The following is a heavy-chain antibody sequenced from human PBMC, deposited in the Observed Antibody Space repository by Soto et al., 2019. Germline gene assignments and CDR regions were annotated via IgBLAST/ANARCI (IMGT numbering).Heavy chain of an antibody. D-gene: IGHD1-26*01. V-gene: IGHV1-3*01. CDR3: ARSVGAALSDY. CDR1: GGTFSSYA. J-gene: IGHJ4*02. Sequence: ASVKVSCKASGGTFSSYAISWVRQAPGQRLEWMGWINAGNGNTKYSQKFQGRVTITRDTSASTAYMELSSLRSEDTAVYYCARSVGAALSDYWGQGTLVTVSS. CDR2: INAGNGNT.